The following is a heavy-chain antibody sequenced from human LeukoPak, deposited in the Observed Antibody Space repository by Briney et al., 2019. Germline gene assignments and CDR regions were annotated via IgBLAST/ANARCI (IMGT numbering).Heavy chain of an antibody. CDR2: INHSGST. CDR1: GGSSSGYY. D-gene: IGHD6-13*01. J-gene: IGHJ2*01. V-gene: IGHV4-34*01. Sequence: PSETLSLTCAVYGGSSSGYYWSWIRQPPGKGLEWIGEINHSGSTNYNPFLKSRVTISVDTSKNQFSLKLSSVTAADTAVYYCARARVAAAGTRYFDLWGRGTLVTVSS. CDR3: ARARVAAAGTRYFDL.